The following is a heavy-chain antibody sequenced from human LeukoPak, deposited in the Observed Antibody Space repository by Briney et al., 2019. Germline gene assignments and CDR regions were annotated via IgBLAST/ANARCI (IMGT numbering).Heavy chain of an antibody. V-gene: IGHV2-5*01. CDR2: VYWSDDK. CDR3: AHRGYNDGFDY. CDR1: GFSLSSSGVS. D-gene: IGHD5-18*01. Sequence: ESGPTLVNPTQTLTLTCTFSGFSLSSSGVSVGWIRQPPGKALEWLALVYWSDDKRYSPSLKSRLTITKDTSKNQVVLTMTNMDPVDTATYYCAHRGYNDGFDYWGQGTLATVSS. J-gene: IGHJ4*02.